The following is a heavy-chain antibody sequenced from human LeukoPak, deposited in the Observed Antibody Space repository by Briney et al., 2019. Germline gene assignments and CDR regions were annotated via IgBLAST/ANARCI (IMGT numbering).Heavy chain of an antibody. CDR1: GYTFTSYA. CDR3: ASLYGDETYFDY. CDR2: INAGNGNT. J-gene: IGHJ4*02. D-gene: IGHD4-17*01. V-gene: IGHV1-3*01. Sequence: ASVKVSCKASGYTFTSYAMHWVRQAPGQRLEWMGWINAGNGNTKYSQKFQGRVTITRDTSASTAYMELSSLRSEGTAVYYCASLYGDETYFDYWGQGTLVTVSS.